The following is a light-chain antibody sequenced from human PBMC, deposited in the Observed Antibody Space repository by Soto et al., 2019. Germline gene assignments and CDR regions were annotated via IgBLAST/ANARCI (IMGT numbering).Light chain of an antibody. V-gene: IGKV3-11*01. CDR1: QSVSSS. J-gene: IGKJ4*01. CDR2: DAS. CDR3: QQRSNWPLT. Sequence: EIVLTQSPATLSLSPGERATLSCRASQSVSSSLGWYQQKPGQAPRLLIYDASNRATGTPARFSGGGSGTDFTLTINSLESEDFAVYYCQQRSNWPLTFGGGTKVDIK.